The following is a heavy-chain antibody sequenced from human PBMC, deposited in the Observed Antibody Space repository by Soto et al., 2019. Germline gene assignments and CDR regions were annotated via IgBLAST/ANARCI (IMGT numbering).Heavy chain of an antibody. D-gene: IGHD5-18*01. CDR3: ARYSCGFAY. Sequence: SETLSLTCSVSGGSISSGGFSWSWIRQPPGKGLEWIGYIYYGGSTYYNPSLKSRVTMSVDRSKNQFSLELGSVTAADTAVYYCARYSCGFAYWGRGTLVTVSS. J-gene: IGHJ4*02. V-gene: IGHV4-30-2*01. CDR1: GGSISSGGFS. CDR2: IYYGGST.